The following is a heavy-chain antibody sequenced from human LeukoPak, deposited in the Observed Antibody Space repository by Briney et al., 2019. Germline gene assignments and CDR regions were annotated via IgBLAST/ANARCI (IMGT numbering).Heavy chain of an antibody. CDR1: GFTVSSNH. CDR3: ARRAPVCGGVSGIFCDY. J-gene: IGHJ4*02. V-gene: IGHV3-53*01. D-gene: IGHD3-10*01. CDR2: IYSGGNT. Sequence: GGSLRLSCAASGFTVSSNHMSWVRQAPGKGLEWVSIIYSGGNTYYADSVKGRFTISRDNSKNTLYLQVNRLRAEDTAVYYCARRAPVCGGVSGIFCDYWGQGTLVTVSS.